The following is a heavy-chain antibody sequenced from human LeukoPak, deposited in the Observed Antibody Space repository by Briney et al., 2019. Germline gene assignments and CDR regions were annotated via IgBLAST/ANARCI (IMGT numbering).Heavy chain of an antibody. J-gene: IGHJ6*03. D-gene: IGHD3-10*01. CDR1: GFTFINYA. CDR3: ARYVFYYGSGSFPYMDV. CDR2: ISSSGSTI. Sequence: TGGSLRLSCAASGFTFINYAVYWVRQAPGKGLEWVSYISSSGSTIYYADSVKGRFTISRDNAKNSLYLQMNSLRAEDTAVYYCARYVFYYGSGSFPYMDVWGKGTTVTVSS. V-gene: IGHV3-48*04.